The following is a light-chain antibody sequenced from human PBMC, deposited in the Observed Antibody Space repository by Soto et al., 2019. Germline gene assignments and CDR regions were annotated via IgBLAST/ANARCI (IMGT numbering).Light chain of an antibody. V-gene: IGLV9-49*02. J-gene: IGLJ2*01. CDR3: GADHDSGSNFV. Sequence: QSVLTQPPSASASLGASVTLTCTLSSDYSDYKVDWYQQRPGKAPRFVMRVGTGGIVGSKGVGIPDRFSVSGSGLNRSLTTENIQEEDESDFHCGADHDSGSNFVFGGGTKVTVL. CDR1: SDYSDYK. CDR2: VGTGGIVG.